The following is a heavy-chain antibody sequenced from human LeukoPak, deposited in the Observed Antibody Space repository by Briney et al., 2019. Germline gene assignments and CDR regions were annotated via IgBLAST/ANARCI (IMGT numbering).Heavy chain of an antibody. CDR2: IYHSGSA. J-gene: IGHJ6*02. Sequence: SPSETLSLTCAVSGGSISSNNWWSWVRQPPGQGLEWIGEIYHSGSANYNPSLKSRVTISLDKSKNQVSLKLSSVTAADTAVYYCARASPYYDFWSGYYTDSYYYGMDVWGQGTTVTVSS. V-gene: IGHV4-4*02. CDR3: ARASPYYDFWSGYYTDSYYYGMDV. CDR1: GGSISSNNW. D-gene: IGHD3-3*01.